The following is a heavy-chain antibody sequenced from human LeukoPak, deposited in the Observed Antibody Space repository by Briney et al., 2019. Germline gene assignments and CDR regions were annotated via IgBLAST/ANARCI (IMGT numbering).Heavy chain of an antibody. J-gene: IGHJ3*02. D-gene: IGHD4-17*01. V-gene: IGHV4-61*08. CDR3: AGDYGDYEGTSDI. CDR2: IHYSGIT. CDR1: GGSINNGGYS. Sequence: SETLSLTCAVSGGSINNGGYSWSWIRQPPGKGLEWIGYIHYSGITNYNPSLKSRVSISVDTSKNQLSLKVSSVTAADTAVYYCAGDYGDYEGTSDIWGQGTLVTVSS.